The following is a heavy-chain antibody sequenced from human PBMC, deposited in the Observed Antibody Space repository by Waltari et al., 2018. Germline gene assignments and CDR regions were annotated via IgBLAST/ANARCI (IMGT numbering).Heavy chain of an antibody. V-gene: IGHV3-30*04. CDR1: GFTLSDYG. CDR3: ARGFSSWGTFEY. Sequence: QVHLVESGGGVAQPGRSLRLSCAASGFTLSDYGMHWVRQAPGKGLEWVAAMSYDGSNKHYVDSVKGRFTLSRDDSKNTLYLQMNSLTTEDTAVYYCARGFSSWGTFEYWGQGTLVTVSS. CDR2: MSYDGSNK. D-gene: IGHD6-13*01. J-gene: IGHJ4*02.